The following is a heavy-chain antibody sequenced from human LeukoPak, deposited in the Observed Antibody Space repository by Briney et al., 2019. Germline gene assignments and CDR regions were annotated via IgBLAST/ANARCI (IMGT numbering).Heavy chain of an antibody. CDR3: ARRSAASQQQLNWFDP. V-gene: IGHV4-38-2*01. CDR2: IYHSGST. J-gene: IGHJ5*02. Sequence: RSSETLSLTCAVSGYSISSGYYWGWIRQPPGKGLEWIGSIYHSGSTYYSPSLKSRVTISVDTSKNQFSLKLSSVTAADTAVYYCARRSAASQQQLNWFDPWGQGTLVTVSS. CDR1: GYSISSGYY. D-gene: IGHD6-13*01.